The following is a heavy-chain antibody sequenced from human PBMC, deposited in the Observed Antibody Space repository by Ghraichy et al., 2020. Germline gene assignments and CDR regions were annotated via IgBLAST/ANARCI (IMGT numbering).Heavy chain of an antibody. CDR2: IYHSGST. CDR1: GYSISSGYY. V-gene: IGHV4-38-2*02. CDR3: AGGPRAY. Sequence: SQTLSLTCTVSGYSISSGYYWGWIRQPPGKGLEWIGSIYHSGSTYYNPSLKSRVTISVDTSKNQFSLKLSSVTAADTAVYYCAGGPRAYWGQGTLVTVSS. J-gene: IGHJ4*02.